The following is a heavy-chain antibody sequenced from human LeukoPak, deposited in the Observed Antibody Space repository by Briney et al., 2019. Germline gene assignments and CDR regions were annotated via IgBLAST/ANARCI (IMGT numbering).Heavy chain of an antibody. V-gene: IGHV1-8*01. CDR3: ARGRSHCDSSGYWWLDS. CDR1: GYTFTSYD. Sequence: ASVKVSCKASGYTFTSYDINWVRQATGQGLEWMGWMNPNSGNTDYAQKFQGRVTMTRNTSISTAYMELSSLRSEDTAVYYCARGRSHCDSSGYWWLDSWGQGTLVTVSS. D-gene: IGHD3-22*01. CDR2: MNPNSGNT. J-gene: IGHJ5*01.